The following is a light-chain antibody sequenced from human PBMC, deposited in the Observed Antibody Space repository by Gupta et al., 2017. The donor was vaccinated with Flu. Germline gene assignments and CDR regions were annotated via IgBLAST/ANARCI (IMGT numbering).Light chain of an antibody. CDR3: MQARHWPYS. Sequence: EVVMTQSPLSLPVTLGQPASISCRSTESLSYSDGDKYLNWFQQRPGQSPRRLIYKVSKRDSEVPDRFTGSGSDTDFTLKISRVEAEDAGIYYCMQARHWPYSFGQGTKLEI. CDR1: ESLSYSDGDKY. CDR2: KVS. V-gene: IGKV2-30*01. J-gene: IGKJ2*03.